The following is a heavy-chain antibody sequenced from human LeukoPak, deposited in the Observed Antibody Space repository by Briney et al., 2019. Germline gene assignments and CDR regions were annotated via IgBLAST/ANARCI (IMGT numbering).Heavy chain of an antibody. CDR2: ISGSGDYT. V-gene: IGHV3-23*01. J-gene: IGHJ4*02. CDR1: GFTFSSHG. D-gene: IGHD3-10*01. Sequence: PGGSLRLSCAASGFTFSSHGMSWVRQAPGKGLEWVSTISGSGDYTYYADSVKVWFTISRDNSKNTLFLQMNSLRAEDTAVYYCARSRVRGAFDYWGQGTLVTVSS. CDR3: ARSRVRGAFDY.